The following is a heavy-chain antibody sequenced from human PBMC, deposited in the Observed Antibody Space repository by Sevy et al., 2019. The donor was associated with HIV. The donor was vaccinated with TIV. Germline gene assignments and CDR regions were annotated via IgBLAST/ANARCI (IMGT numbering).Heavy chain of an antibody. Sequence: GGSLRLSCTASGFSFSNYAMYWVRQAPGEGLEWVAVISNDGNIKDYADSVKGRFTISRDNFKNTLYLQMNSLRAEDSAVYYCASHYYDSTGYYYPLDYWGLGTLVTVSS. CDR1: GFSFSNYA. V-gene: IGHV3-30*04. J-gene: IGHJ4*02. CDR2: ISNDGNIK. CDR3: ASHYYDSTGYYYPLDY. D-gene: IGHD3-22*01.